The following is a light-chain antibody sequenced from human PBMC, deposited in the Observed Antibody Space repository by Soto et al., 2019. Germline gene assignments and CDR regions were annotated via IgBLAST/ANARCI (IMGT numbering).Light chain of an antibody. J-gene: IGLJ1*01. CDR1: SSDVGGYNY. Sequence: QSALTQPASVSGSPGQSITISCTGTSSDVGGYNYVSWYQQHPGKAPKLMIHEVSNRPSGVSNRFSGSKSGNTASLTISGLQAEDEADYYCSSYTSRSTYVFGIGTKLTVL. V-gene: IGLV2-14*01. CDR2: EVS. CDR3: SSYTSRSTYV.